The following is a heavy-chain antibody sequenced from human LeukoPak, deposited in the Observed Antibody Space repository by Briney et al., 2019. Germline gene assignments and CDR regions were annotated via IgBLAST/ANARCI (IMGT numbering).Heavy chain of an antibody. J-gene: IGHJ4*02. Sequence: PGGSLRLSCAASGFTFSSYAMSWVRQAPGKGLEWVSAISGSGGSTYYADSVKGRFTISRDNSKNTLYLQMNSLRAEDTAVYYCAKVLGYSSSWYRGYFDYWGQGTLVTVSS. CDR1: GFTFSSYA. D-gene: IGHD6-13*01. CDR3: AKVLGYSSSWYRGYFDY. V-gene: IGHV3-23*01. CDR2: ISGSGGST.